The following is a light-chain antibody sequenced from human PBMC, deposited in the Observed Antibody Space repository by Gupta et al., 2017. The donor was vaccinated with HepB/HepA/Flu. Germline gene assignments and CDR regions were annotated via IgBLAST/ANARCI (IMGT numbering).Light chain of an antibody. J-gene: IGKJ3*01. V-gene: IGKV1-5*03. CDR3: QQYNNYLLT. CDR2: KAS. Sequence: DIQMTQSPSTLSASVGDRVTITCRASQSISTWLAWYQQKPGKAPKLLIYKASSLESGVPSRFSGSGSGTEFTLTISSLQPDDFATYYCQQYNNYLLTFGPGTKVDIK. CDR1: QSISTW.